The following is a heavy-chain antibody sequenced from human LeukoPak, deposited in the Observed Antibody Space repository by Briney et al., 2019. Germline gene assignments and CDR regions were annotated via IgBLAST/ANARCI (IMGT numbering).Heavy chain of an antibody. CDR3: ARDKQWLVRTSRGFFDY. Sequence: GGSLRLSCAASGFTFSSYSMNWVRQAPGKGLEWVSSISSSSCYIYYADSEKGRFTISRDNAKNSLYLQMNSLRAEDTAVYYCARDKQWLVRTSRGFFDYWGQGTLVTVSS. D-gene: IGHD6-19*01. V-gene: IGHV3-21*01. CDR2: ISSSSCYI. J-gene: IGHJ4*02. CDR1: GFTFSSYS.